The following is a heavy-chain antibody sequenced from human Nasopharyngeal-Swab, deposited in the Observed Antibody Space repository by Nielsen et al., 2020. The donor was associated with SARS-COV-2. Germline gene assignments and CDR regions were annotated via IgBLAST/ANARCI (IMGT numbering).Heavy chain of an antibody. CDR3: ARRVGYCSGGSCYFDY. Sequence: GEYLKISCQGSGYSFNSYWIGWVRQMPGKGLEWMGIIYPGDSDTRYSPSFQGQVTISADKSISTAYLQWSSLKASDTAMYYCARRVGYCSGGSCYFDYWGQGTLVTVSS. CDR2: IYPGDSDT. J-gene: IGHJ4*02. D-gene: IGHD2-15*01. V-gene: IGHV5-51*01. CDR1: GYSFNSYW.